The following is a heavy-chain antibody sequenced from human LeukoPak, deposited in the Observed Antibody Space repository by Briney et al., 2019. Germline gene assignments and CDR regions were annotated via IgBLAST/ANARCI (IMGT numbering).Heavy chain of an antibody. CDR1: GFTFSSYE. CDR3: AREFTLNWFDP. CDR2: ISSSGSTI. Sequence: GGSLRLSCAASGFTFSSYEMNWVRQAPGKGLEWVSYISSSGSTIYYADSVKGRFTISRDNAKNSLYLQMDSLRAEDTAVYYCAREFTLNWFDPWGQGTLVNVSS. J-gene: IGHJ5*02. D-gene: IGHD3-16*01. V-gene: IGHV3-48*03.